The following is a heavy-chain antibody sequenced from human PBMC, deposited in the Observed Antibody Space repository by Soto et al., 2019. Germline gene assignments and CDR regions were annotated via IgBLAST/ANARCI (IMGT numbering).Heavy chain of an antibody. CDR1: EDSSSSYY. J-gene: IGHJ3*01. V-gene: IGHV4-59*01. Sequence: STNPYIRITVYEDSSSSYYWSWIRQPPGKGLEWIGYIYYSGSTNYNPSLKSRVTISVDTSKNQFSLKLSSVTAADMAVYYCARVYGVAFDFWCQGTMV. CDR2: IYYSGST. CDR3: ARVYGVAFDF. D-gene: IGHD4-17*01.